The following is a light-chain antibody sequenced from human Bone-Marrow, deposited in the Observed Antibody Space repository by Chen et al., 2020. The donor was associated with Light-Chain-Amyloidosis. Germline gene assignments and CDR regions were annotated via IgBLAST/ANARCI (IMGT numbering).Light chain of an antibody. J-gene: IGKJ4*01. Sequence: EIVLTQSPGTLSLSPGERATLSCRAGQSVSNSYLAWYQQKPGQAPRLLIYGASSRATGIPDRFSGSGSGTDFTLTISRLEPEDFAVYYCQQYGSSRLTFGGGTKVEIK. CDR1: QSVSNSY. CDR3: QQYGSSRLT. CDR2: GAS. V-gene: IGKV3-20*01.